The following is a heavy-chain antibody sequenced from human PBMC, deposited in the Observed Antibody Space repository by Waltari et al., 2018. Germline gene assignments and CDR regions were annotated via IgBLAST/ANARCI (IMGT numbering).Heavy chain of an antibody. V-gene: IGHV4-59*01. Sequence: QVQLQESGPGLVTPSATLSLTCTVSGCSISSSYWSWIRQPTGKGLEWIGYIYYSGSTNYNPSLKSRVTISVDTSKSQFSLKLSSVTAADTAVYYCARYGGPYNWFDPWGQGTLVTVSS. CDR1: GCSISSSY. D-gene: IGHD3-10*01. J-gene: IGHJ5*02. CDR3: ARYGGPYNWFDP. CDR2: IYYSGST.